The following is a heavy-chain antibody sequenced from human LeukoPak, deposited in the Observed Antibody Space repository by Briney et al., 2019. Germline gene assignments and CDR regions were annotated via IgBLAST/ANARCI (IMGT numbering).Heavy chain of an antibody. V-gene: IGHV3-23*01. CDR2: VSGSGGIT. CDR1: GFAFRSYG. J-gene: IGHJ4*02. Sequence: GGSLRLSCAASGFAFRSYGLSWVRQAPGKGLEWVSSVSGSGGITWNADSVKGRITISRDFSKNTLSLLMNSLRAEDTAIYYCARRDGSGYYYPLDQWGQGTLVTVSS. D-gene: IGHD3-10*01. CDR3: ARRDGSGYYYPLDQ.